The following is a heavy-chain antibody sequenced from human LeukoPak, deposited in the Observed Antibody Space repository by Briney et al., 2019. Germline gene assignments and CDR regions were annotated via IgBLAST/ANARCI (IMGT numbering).Heavy chain of an antibody. CDR3: ARAGLGSSWYIDF. CDR1: GFTASIYE. V-gene: IGHV3-48*03. D-gene: IGHD6-13*01. J-gene: IGHJ4*02. Sequence: GGSLRHSCAASGFTASIYEIRTGCQVPGKGLEWVAHISGSGSTFYYAESVKGRFTISRDNPKNSLYLQMNRIPAEDTAVYYCARAGLGSSWYIDFRGRGTLVTVSS. CDR2: ISGSGSTF.